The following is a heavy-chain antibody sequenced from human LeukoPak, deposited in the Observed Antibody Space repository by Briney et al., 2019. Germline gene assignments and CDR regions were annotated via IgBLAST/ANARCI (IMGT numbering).Heavy chain of an antibody. J-gene: IGHJ4*02. CDR1: GRSISSYY. CDR3: ARTLPAAGLHADY. Sequence: SQSLSLMCTVSGRSISSYYWRWIRQPPGKGLEGIGYIYYSGSTNYNPSLKSRVTISVDTTKNQFSLKLSSVTAADTAVYYCARTLPAAGLHADYWGQRTLVTVSS. V-gene: IGHV4-59*01. D-gene: IGHD2-2*01. CDR2: IYYSGST.